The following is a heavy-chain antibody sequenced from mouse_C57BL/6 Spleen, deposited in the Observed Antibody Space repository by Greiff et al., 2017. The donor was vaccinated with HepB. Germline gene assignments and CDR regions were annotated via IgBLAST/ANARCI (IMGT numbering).Heavy chain of an antibody. D-gene: IGHD2-4*01. Sequence: EVKLMESGGGLVQPGGSMKLSCAASGFTFSDAWMDWVRQSPEKGLEWVAEIRNKANNHATYYAESVKGRFTISRDDSKSSVYLQMNSLRAEDTGIYYCTRNYYDYDGYYFDYWGQGTTLTVSS. CDR1: GFTFSDAW. J-gene: IGHJ2*01. V-gene: IGHV6-6*01. CDR2: IRNKANNHAT. CDR3: TRNYYDYDGYYFDY.